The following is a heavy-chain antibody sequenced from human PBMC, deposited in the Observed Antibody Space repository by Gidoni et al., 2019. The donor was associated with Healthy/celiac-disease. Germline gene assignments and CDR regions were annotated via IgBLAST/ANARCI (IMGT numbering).Heavy chain of an antibody. J-gene: IGHJ6*02. V-gene: IGHV1-46*03. CDR2: INPSGGST. CDR3: ARDLGDSSGYYYWDYYYGMDV. CDR1: GYTFTSYY. Sequence: QVQLVQSGAEVKKPGASVKVSCKASGYTFTSYYMHWVRQAPGQGLEWMGIINPSGGSTSYAQKFQGRVTMTRDTSTSTVYMELSSLRSEDTAVYYCARDLGDSSGYYYWDYYYGMDVWGQGTTVTVSS. D-gene: IGHD3-22*01.